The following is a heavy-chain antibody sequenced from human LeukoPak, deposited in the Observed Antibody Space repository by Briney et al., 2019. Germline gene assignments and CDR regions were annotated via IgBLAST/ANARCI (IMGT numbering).Heavy chain of an antibody. V-gene: IGHV3-23*01. CDR2: ISGSAHKI. CDR1: GITFSNYA. D-gene: IGHD5-18*01. CDR3: AGRVTGYSSGYVY. J-gene: IGHJ4*02. Sequence: PGGSLRLSCVASGITFSNYAVSWVRQAPEKGVDWVSVISGSAHKIRYADSVKGRFTISRDNSENIVYLQMNNLRAEDTAVYYCAGRVTGYSSGYVYWGQGTLVTVSS.